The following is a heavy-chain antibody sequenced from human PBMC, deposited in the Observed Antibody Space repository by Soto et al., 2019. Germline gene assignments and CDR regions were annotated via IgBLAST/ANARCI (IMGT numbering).Heavy chain of an antibody. D-gene: IGHD2-21*01. CDR3: ALVSFQGMDV. Sequence: ASAQVSCKESGYTFTRNHIHWVRQPPRQGLEWMGIINPTDGGTGYAQDFQGRVNLTRDASTSRVYMEVCSLGSDYSAGYCCALVSFQGMDVWGQGTLVTVSS. J-gene: IGHJ4*02. CDR2: INPTDGGT. V-gene: IGHV1-46*01. CDR1: GYTFTRNH.